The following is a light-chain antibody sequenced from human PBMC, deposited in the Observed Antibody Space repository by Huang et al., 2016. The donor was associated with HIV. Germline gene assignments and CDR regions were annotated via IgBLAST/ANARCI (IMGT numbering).Light chain of an antibody. CDR1: PSVSSN. V-gene: IGKV3-15*01. CDR2: GAS. CDR3: QQNNNWPPLFT. J-gene: IGKJ3*01. Sequence: EIVMTQSPATLSASPGERATLSCRASPSVSSNLAWYQQKPGQAPRLLIYGASTRATGIPARFSGSGSGTEFTLTISSLQSEDFAVYYCQQNNNWPPLFTFGPGTKVDIK.